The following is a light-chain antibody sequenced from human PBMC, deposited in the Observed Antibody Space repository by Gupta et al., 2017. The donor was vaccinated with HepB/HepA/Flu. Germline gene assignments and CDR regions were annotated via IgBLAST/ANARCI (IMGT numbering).Light chain of an antibody. CDR3: ETWDSNIRV. J-gene: IGLJ2*01. V-gene: IGLV4-60*03. CDR2: VESSGRY. Sequence: QLMVTQSSSASASLGSSVKLTYTLSSGYSHYSIGWHQQQPGKAPRFLMKVESSGRYNRGSGIPDRFSGSSSGAARYLTISNLQSEDEADYYCETWDSNIRVFGGGTKLTVL. CDR1: SGYSHYS.